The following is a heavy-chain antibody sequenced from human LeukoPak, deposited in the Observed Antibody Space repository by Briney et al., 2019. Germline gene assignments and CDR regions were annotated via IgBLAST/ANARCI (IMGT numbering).Heavy chain of an antibody. J-gene: IGHJ6*03. V-gene: IGHV1-18*01. D-gene: IGHD2-2*01. CDR2: ISAYNGNT. CDR3: ASPPGGRTSYHYYYYYMNV. CDR1: GYTFTSYG. Sequence: GASVKVSCKASGYTFTSYGISWVRQAPGQGLEWMGWISAYNGNTNYAQKLQGRVTMTTDTSTSTAYMELRSLRSDDTAVYYCASPPGGRTSYHYYYYYMNVWGKGTTVTVSS.